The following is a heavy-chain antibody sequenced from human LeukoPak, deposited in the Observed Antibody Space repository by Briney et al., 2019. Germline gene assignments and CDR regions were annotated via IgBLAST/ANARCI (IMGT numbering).Heavy chain of an antibody. CDR2: ISYDGSNK. J-gene: IGHJ4*02. CDR1: GFTSSNYA. CDR3: ARDPHLGSSSSEVVDY. D-gene: IGHD6-6*01. V-gene: IGHV3-30*04. Sequence: GGSLRLSCAASGFTSSNYAMHWVRQAPGKGLEWVAVISYDGSNKYYADSVKGRFTISRDNSKNTLYLQMNSLRAEDTAVYYCARDPHLGSSSSEVVDYWGQGTLVTVSS.